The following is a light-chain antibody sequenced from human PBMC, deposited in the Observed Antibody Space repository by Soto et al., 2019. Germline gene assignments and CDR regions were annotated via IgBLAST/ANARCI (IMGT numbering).Light chain of an antibody. CDR2: LGT. CDR1: QSLLHSNGYNY. CDR3: MQALQAPLT. Sequence: DIVMTQSPLSLPVTTGEPASISCRSSQSLLHSNGYNYLDWYLQKPGQSPQLLIYLGTNRASGVPDRFSGRGSGTDFTLKISRVEAEDVGVYYCMQALQAPLTFGQGTKVEIK. J-gene: IGKJ1*01. V-gene: IGKV2-28*01.